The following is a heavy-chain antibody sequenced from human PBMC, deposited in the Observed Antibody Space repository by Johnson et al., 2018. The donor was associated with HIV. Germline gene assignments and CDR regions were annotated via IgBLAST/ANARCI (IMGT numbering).Heavy chain of an antibody. CDR2: VNWNGGTT. Sequence: VQLVESGGGVVRPGGSLRLSCAASGFSLEDYGMNWVRQVPGKGLEWVSGVNWNGGTTGYADSVKGRCTMSRDNAKNFLYLEMDSLRAEDTAVYYCAKDSRRWGAFSDAFDIWGQGTMVTVSS. V-gene: IGHV3-20*04. CDR1: GFSLEDYG. D-gene: IGHD1-26*01. J-gene: IGHJ3*02. CDR3: AKDSRRWGAFSDAFDI.